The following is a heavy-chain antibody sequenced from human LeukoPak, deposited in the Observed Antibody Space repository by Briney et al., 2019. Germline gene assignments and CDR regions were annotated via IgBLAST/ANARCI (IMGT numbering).Heavy chain of an antibody. Sequence: ASVKVSCKASGYTFTTYGISWVRQAPGQGLEWMGWISTYNGNTDYAQKLQGRVTMTTDTSTSTAYMELSSLRSEDTAVYYCARDPLGVVVVAATDNWFDPWGQGTLVTVSS. CDR3: ARDPLGVVVVAATDNWFDP. CDR2: ISTYNGNT. CDR1: GYTFTTYG. D-gene: IGHD2-15*01. J-gene: IGHJ5*02. V-gene: IGHV1-18*01.